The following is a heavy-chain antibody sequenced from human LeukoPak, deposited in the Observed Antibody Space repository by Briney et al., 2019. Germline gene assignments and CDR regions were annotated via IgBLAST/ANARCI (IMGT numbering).Heavy chain of an antibody. CDR1: GGSINTYH. J-gene: IGHJ4*02. V-gene: IGHV4-4*07. CDR2: VYTSGNT. D-gene: IGHD3-22*01. CDR3: ARGVDSGYPDY. Sequence: SETLSLTCTVSGGSINTYHWSWIRQPDGKGLEWVGRVYTSGNTNYNPSLKSRVTISVDTSKNQFSLKLTSVTAADTAVYYCARGVDSGYPDYWGQGTLVTVSS.